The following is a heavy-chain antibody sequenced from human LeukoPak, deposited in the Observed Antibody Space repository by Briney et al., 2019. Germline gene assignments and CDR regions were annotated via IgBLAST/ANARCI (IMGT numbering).Heavy chain of an antibody. V-gene: IGHV1-18*01. Sequence: ASVKVSCKAPGYTFTSYGISWVRQAPGQGLEWMGWISAYNGNTNYAQKLQGRVTMTTDTSTSTAYMELRSLRSDDTAVYYCARAGREMATIFHPRDYWGQGTLVTVSP. J-gene: IGHJ4*02. CDR1: GYTFTSYG. CDR3: ARAGREMATIFHPRDY. CDR2: ISAYNGNT. D-gene: IGHD5-24*01.